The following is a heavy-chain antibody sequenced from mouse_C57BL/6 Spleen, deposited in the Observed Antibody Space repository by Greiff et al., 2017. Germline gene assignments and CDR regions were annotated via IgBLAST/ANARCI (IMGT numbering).Heavy chain of an antibody. V-gene: IGHV1-53*01. CDR1: GYTFTSYW. Sequence: VQLQQPGTERVKPGASVKLSCKASGYTFTSYWMHWVKQRPGQGLEWIGNINPSNGGTNYNEKFKSKATLTVDKSSSTAYMQLSSLTSEDSAVYYCARNDRYYLYFDVWGTGTPVTVSS. D-gene: IGHD2-3*01. CDR2: INPSNGGT. J-gene: IGHJ1*03. CDR3: ARNDRYYLYFDV.